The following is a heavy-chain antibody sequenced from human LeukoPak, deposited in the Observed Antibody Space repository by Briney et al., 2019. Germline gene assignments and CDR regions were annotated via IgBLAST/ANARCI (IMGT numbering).Heavy chain of an antibody. CDR2: MNPNSGNT. D-gene: IGHD2-2*01. CDR3: AREEKYIVVVPAASGGFDP. Sequence: ASVKVSCKASGYTFTGYYMHWVRQATGQGLEWMGWMNPNSGNTGYAQKFQGRVTMTRNTSISTAYMELSSLRSEDTAVYYCAREEKYIVVVPAASGGFDPWGQGTLVTVSS. V-gene: IGHV1-8*02. J-gene: IGHJ5*02. CDR1: GYTFTGYY.